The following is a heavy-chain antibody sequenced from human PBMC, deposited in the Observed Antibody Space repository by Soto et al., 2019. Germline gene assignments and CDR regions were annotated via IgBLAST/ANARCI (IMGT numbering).Heavy chain of an antibody. D-gene: IGHD2-15*01. CDR1: GNTFTSYA. J-gene: IGHJ4*02. CDR3: ARADIVVVVAANY. V-gene: IGHV1-3*01. Sequence: ASVKVSCKASGNTFTSYAMHWVRQAPGQRLEWMGWINAGNGNTKYSQKFQGRVTITRDTSASTAYMELSSLRSEDTAVYYCARADIVVVVAANYWGQGTLVTVSS. CDR2: INAGNGNT.